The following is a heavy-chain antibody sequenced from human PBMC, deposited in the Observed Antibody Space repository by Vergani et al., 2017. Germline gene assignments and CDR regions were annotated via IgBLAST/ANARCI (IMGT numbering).Heavy chain of an antibody. J-gene: IGHJ4*02. Sequence: EVQLVESGGGLVQPGGSLRLSCAASGFTFSSYSMNWVRQAPGKGLEWVSYISSSSSTIYYADSVKGRFTISRDNAKNSLYLQMNSLRAEDTAVYYCARLGDYDFWSGSFDYWGQGTLVTVSS. CDR1: GFTFSSYS. CDR2: ISSSSSTI. D-gene: IGHD3-3*01. CDR3: ARLGDYDFWSGSFDY. V-gene: IGHV3-48*01.